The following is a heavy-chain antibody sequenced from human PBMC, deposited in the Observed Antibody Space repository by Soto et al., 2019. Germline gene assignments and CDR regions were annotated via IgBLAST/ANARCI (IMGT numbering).Heavy chain of an antibody. J-gene: IGHJ4*02. Sequence: GESLKISCKGSGFTFTSYWIAWVRQMPGKGLEWMGIIYPGDSDSSYSPSFQGQVTISADKSINTAYLHWSSLKASDTVIYYCAKHEGYCSTTTCSNFDYWGQGTLVTVSS. V-gene: IGHV5-51*01. D-gene: IGHD2-2*01. CDR1: GFTFTSYW. CDR2: IYPGDSDS. CDR3: AKHEGYCSTTTCSNFDY.